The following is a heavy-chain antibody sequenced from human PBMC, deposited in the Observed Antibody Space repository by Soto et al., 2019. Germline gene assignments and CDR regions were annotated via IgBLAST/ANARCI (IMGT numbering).Heavy chain of an antibody. D-gene: IGHD3-22*01. Sequence: QLQLQESGPGLVKPSEILSLTCTVSGGSISNRNYFWVWIRQPPGKGLEWIASVYYGGSTYYNPSLKSRVILSIHTSKNQFSLKLSSVTAADTAVYYCARLGSSGFADYWGQGTLVTVSS. V-gene: IGHV4-39*01. J-gene: IGHJ4*02. CDR1: GGSISNRNYF. CDR2: VYYGGST. CDR3: ARLGSSGFADY.